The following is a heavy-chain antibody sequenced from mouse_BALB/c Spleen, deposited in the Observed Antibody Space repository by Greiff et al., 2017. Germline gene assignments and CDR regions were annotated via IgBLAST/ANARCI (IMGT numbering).Heavy chain of an antibody. V-gene: IGHV14-3*02. CDR3: ARSGDYGLYYFDY. J-gene: IGHJ2*01. D-gene: IGHD1-2*01. CDR1: GFNIKDTY. CDR2: IDPANGNT. Sequence: EVQLHQSGAELVKPGASVKLSCTASGFNIKDTYMHWVKQRPEQGLEWIGRIDPANGNTKYDPKFQGKATITADTSSNTAYLQLSSLTSEDTAVYYCARSGDYGLYYFDYWGQGTTLTVSS.